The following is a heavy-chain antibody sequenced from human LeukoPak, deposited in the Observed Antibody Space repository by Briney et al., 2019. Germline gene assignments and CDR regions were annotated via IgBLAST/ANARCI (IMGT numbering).Heavy chain of an antibody. CDR1: GCTFSSYA. Sequence: GGSLRLSWAASGCTFSSYAMSLVRQAPGNLLGWVSAISGRGRSTYYADFVKGRFTISRDNSKNTLYLQMNSLRAEDTAVYYCSRDSLSSCGGDCYSGLDVWGQGTTVTVSS. CDR3: SRDSLSSCGGDCYSGLDV. D-gene: IGHD2-21*02. J-gene: IGHJ6*02. CDR2: ISGRGRST. V-gene: IGHV3-23*01.